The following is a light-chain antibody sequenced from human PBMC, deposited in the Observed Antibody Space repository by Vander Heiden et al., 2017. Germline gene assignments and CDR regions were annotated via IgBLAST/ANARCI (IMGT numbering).Light chain of an antibody. CDR2: ELS. J-gene: IGKJ2*01. CDR1: QSLVHSDGNTY. CDR3: MQGSHWPYT. V-gene: IGKV2-30*02. Sequence: DVVMTQSPLSLPVTLGQPASISCRSSQSLVHSDGNTYLTWFHQRPGQSPRRLIYELSKWDSGGPDRFSGSGSGTDFTLKISRVEAEDVGLYYCMQGSHWPYTFGQGTNLEIK.